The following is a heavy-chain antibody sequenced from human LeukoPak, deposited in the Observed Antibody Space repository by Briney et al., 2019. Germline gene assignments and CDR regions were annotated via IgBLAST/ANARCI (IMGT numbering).Heavy chain of an antibody. Sequence: GGSLRLSCAASGFAFSNFAMHWVRQAPGKGLEWVAVVSYEGTIKYYSDSAKGRFTISRDNSKNTLYLQMNSLRAEDAAVYYCAKDRFGWIAVAGSPGTPFDYWGQGTLVTVSS. D-gene: IGHD6-19*01. CDR3: AKDRFGWIAVAGSPGTPFDY. J-gene: IGHJ4*02. CDR2: VSYEGTIK. V-gene: IGHV3-30*18. CDR1: GFAFSNFA.